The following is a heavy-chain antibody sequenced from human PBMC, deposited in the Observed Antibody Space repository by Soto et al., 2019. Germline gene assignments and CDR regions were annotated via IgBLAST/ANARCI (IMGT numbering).Heavy chain of an antibody. J-gene: IGHJ6*02. Sequence: PSETLSLTCTVSGGSISGYYWSWIRQPPGKGLEWIGYNYYSGITNYYPSLKSRVTISLDTSKNQFSLNLSSVTAADTALYYCARGSSIAGLYYGMDVWGQGTTVTVSS. CDR1: GGSISGYY. D-gene: IGHD6-6*01. CDR3: ARGSSIAGLYYGMDV. CDR2: NYYSGIT. V-gene: IGHV4-59*12.